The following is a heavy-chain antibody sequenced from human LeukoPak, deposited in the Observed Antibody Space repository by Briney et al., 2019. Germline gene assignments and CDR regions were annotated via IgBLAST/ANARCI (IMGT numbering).Heavy chain of an antibody. D-gene: IGHD2-2*01. V-gene: IGHV3-23*01. Sequence: GGSLRLSCAASGFTFSSYAMSWVRQAPGKGLEWVSAISGSGGSTYYADSVKGRFTISRDNSKNALYLQMNSLRAEDTAVYYCAKKEGVSTSLGWFDPWGQGTLVTVSS. CDR2: ISGSGGST. CDR3: AKKEGVSTSLGWFDP. CDR1: GFTFSSYA. J-gene: IGHJ5*02.